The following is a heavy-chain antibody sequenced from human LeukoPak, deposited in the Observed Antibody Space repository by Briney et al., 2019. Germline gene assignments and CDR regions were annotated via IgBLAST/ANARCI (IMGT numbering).Heavy chain of an antibody. CDR1: GYTFTSYG. CDR3: ARDYDILTGYYHFDY. D-gene: IGHD3-9*01. V-gene: IGHV1-18*01. Sequence: ASVKVSCKASGYTFTSYGINWVRQAPGQGLEWMGWISAYNGNTNYAQKLQGRVTMTTDTSTSTAYMELSSLRSEDTAVYYCARDYDILTGYYHFDYWGQGTLVTVSS. J-gene: IGHJ4*02. CDR2: ISAYNGNT.